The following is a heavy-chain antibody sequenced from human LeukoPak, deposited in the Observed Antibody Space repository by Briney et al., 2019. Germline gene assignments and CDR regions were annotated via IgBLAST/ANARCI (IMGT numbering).Heavy chain of an antibody. D-gene: IGHD6-13*01. Sequence: PGRSLRLSCAASGFTFDDYAMHWVRQAPGKGLEWVSGISWNSGSIGYADSVKGRFTISRDNAKNSLYLQMNSLRAEDTALYYCAKDISSGYSSCRRAFDIWGQGTMVTVSS. CDR2: ISWNSGSI. V-gene: IGHV3-9*01. J-gene: IGHJ3*02. CDR3: AKDISSGYSSCRRAFDI. CDR1: GFTFDDYA.